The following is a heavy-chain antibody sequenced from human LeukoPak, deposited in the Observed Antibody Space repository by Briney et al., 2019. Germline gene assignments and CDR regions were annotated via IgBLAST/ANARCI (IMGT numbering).Heavy chain of an antibody. Sequence: PSETLSLTCTVSGGSISSYYWSWIRQPPGKGLEWIGYIYYSGSTNYNPSLKSRVTISVDTSKNQFSLKLSSVTAADTAVYYCARQAGSTVVSYYFDYWGQGALVTVSS. CDR3: ARQAGSTVVSYYFDY. V-gene: IGHV4-59*08. CDR2: IYYSGST. J-gene: IGHJ4*02. CDR1: GGSISSYY. D-gene: IGHD4-23*01.